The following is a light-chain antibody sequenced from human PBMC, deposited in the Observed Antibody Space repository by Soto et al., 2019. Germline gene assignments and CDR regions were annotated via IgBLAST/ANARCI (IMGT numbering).Light chain of an antibody. Sequence: QSVLTQPPSASGSPGQSVTISCTGTSSDVGGYNYVSWYQQHPGRAPKLMIYEVSKRPSGVPDRFSGSKSGNTASLTVSGLQAEDEADYYCSSYAGTHIVFGIGTKV. V-gene: IGLV2-8*01. CDR2: EVS. CDR1: SSDVGGYNY. J-gene: IGLJ1*01. CDR3: SSYAGTHIV.